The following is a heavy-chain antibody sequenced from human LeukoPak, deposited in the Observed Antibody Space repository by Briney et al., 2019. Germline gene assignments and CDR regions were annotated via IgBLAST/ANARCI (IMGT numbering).Heavy chain of an antibody. Sequence: SQTLSLTCTVSGDSISSGSYYGRWVRQPGGKGLEWIGRIYTSGSTNYNPSLKSPVTVSVDTSKNQFSLRLSSVTAADTAVYYCARYIYGVWHFDYWGQGTLVTVSS. J-gene: IGHJ4*02. V-gene: IGHV4-61*02. CDR3: ARYIYGVWHFDY. CDR1: GDSISSGSYY. CDR2: IYTSGST. D-gene: IGHD2-8*01.